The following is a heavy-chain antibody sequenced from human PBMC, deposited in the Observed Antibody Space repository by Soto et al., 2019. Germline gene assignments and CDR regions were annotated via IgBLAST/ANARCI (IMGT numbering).Heavy chain of an antibody. J-gene: IGHJ4*02. D-gene: IGHD1-26*01. CDR3: AKDRGWELLMYYFDY. CDR2: ISWNSGSI. V-gene: IGHV3-9*01. Sequence: ESGGGLVQPGRSLRLSCAASGFTFDDYAMHWVRQAPGKGLEWVSGISWNSGSIGYADSVKGRFTISRDNAKNSLYLQMNSLRAEDTALYYCAKDRGWELLMYYFDYWGQGTLVTVSS. CDR1: GFTFDDYA.